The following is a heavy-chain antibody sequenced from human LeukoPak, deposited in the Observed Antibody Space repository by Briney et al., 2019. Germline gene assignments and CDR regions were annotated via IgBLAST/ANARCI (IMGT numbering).Heavy chain of an antibody. CDR2: IYYSGST. V-gene: IGHV4-59*01. Sequence: PSETLSLTCTVSGGSISSYYWSWIRQPPGKGLEWIGYIYYSGSTNYNPSLKSRVTISVDTSKNQFSLKLSSVTAADTAVYYCAASHRLGVATTSENAFDIWGQGTMVTVSS. CDR3: AASHRLGVATTSENAFDI. CDR1: GGSISSYY. J-gene: IGHJ3*02. D-gene: IGHD5-12*01.